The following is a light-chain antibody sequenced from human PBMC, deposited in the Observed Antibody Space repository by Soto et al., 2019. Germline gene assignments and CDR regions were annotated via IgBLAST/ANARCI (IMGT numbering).Light chain of an antibody. CDR2: GAS. CDR1: QSVSSN. V-gene: IGKV3D-11*03. Sequence: EIVVAQSTASRSASPGEGATPSCAASQSVSSNLAFYQQKPGQAPRLLIYGASTMATGIPDRFSGSGSETDFALTISGLEPEDFAAYYCQQRRDWPLTFGGGTKVDIK. J-gene: IGKJ4*01. CDR3: QQRRDWPLT.